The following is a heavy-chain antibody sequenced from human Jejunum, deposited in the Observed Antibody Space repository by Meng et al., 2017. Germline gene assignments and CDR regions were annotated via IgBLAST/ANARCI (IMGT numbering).Heavy chain of an antibody. CDR1: GDFTSSSDR. CDR2: VWHSGAT. CDR3: ARGVLERYFDY. J-gene: IGHJ4*02. D-gene: IGHD3-10*01. V-gene: IGHV4-4*02. Sequence: HLQGSGPGLVKPSGTLSLTCAVSGDFTSSSDRWTWVRQAPGRGLEWIGEVWHSGATYYNPSLESRLTISIDTSNNRFSLELSSATAADTAVYYCARGVLERYFDYWGQGALVTVSS.